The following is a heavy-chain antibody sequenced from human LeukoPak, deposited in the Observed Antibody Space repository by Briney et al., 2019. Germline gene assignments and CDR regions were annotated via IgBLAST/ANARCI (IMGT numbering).Heavy chain of an antibody. D-gene: IGHD6-13*01. CDR3: ARNLIPEQLVLNF. Sequence: SETLSLTCTVSGGSISSYYWSWIRQPPGKGLEWIGYIYHSGSTKYNPSLKSRVTMSVDTSKNQYSLNLRSVTPEDTAVYYCARNLIPEQLVLNFWGQGTLVTVSS. CDR1: GGSISSYY. V-gene: IGHV4-59*01. J-gene: IGHJ4*02. CDR2: IYHSGST.